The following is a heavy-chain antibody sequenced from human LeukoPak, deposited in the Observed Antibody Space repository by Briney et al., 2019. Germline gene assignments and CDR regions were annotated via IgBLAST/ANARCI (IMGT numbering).Heavy chain of an antibody. CDR2: IYSGGGT. CDR3: ARGSSIAVAGTSTGPYPRNRRGSYYFDY. D-gene: IGHD6-19*01. J-gene: IGHJ4*02. V-gene: IGHV3-53*01. Sequence: GGSLRLSCAASGFTVSSNYMSWVRQAPGKGLEWVSVIYSGGGTYYADSVKGRFTISRDNAKNSLYLQMNSLRAEDTAVYYCARGSSIAVAGTSTGPYPRNRRGSYYFDYWGQGTLVTVSS. CDR1: GFTVSSNY.